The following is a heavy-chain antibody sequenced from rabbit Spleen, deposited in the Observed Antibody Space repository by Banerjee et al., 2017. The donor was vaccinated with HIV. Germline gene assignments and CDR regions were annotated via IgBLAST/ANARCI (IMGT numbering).Heavy chain of an antibody. D-gene: IGHD6-1*01. CDR2: IDGGEGNT. J-gene: IGHJ6*01. CDR1: GFDFRRYY. Sequence: QEQLVETGGGLVQPGGSLTLSCKASGFDFRRYYLSWVRQAPGKGLEWIGIIDGGEGNTDYASWVNGRFTISSDNAQNTVDLQMSGLTAADTATYFCARAGYAGYGYANFRDYYGMDLWGPGTLVTVS. CDR3: ARAGYAGYGYANFRDYYGMDL. V-gene: IGHV1S47*01.